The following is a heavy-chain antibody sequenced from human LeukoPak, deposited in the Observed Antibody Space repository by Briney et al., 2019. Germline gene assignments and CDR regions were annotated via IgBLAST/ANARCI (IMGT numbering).Heavy chain of an antibody. Sequence: PGGSLRLSCAASGFTFSSYGMSWVRQAPGKGLEWVSTISGRRDSTSYADSVKGRSTISRDNSKNTLYLQMNSLRAEDTAVYYCAKDPNFYYCMDVWGKGTTVTISS. CDR3: AKDPNFYYCMDV. CDR1: GFTFSSYG. J-gene: IGHJ6*03. CDR2: ISGRRDST. V-gene: IGHV3-23*01.